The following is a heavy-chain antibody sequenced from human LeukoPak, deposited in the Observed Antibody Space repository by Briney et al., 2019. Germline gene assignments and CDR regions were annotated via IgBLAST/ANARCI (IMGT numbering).Heavy chain of an antibody. V-gene: IGHV1-46*01. Sequence: ASVKVPCKASGYTFTSYYMHWVRQAPGQGLEWMGIINPSGGSTSYAQKFQGRVTMTRDMSTSTVYMELSSLRSEDTAVYYCARPATGSITMIVVSAWGAFDIWGQGTMVTVSS. CDR1: GYTFTSYY. D-gene: IGHD3-22*01. CDR3: ARPATGSITMIVVSAWGAFDI. J-gene: IGHJ3*02. CDR2: INPSGGST.